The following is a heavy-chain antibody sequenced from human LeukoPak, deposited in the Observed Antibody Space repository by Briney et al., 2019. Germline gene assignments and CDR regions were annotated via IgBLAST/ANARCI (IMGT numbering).Heavy chain of an antibody. CDR2: IYSGGST. V-gene: IGHV3-53*01. CDR1: GFTFSSYG. CDR3: ARGSGFDP. Sequence: GGSLRLSCAASGFTFSSYGMHWVRQAPGKGLEWVSVIYSGGSTYYADSVKGRFTISRDNSKNTLYLQMNSLRAEDTAVYYCARGSGFDPWGQGTLVTVSS. J-gene: IGHJ5*02.